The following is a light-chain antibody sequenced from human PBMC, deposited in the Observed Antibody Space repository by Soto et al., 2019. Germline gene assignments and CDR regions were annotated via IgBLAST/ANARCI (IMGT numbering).Light chain of an antibody. CDR3: CSYTRSGTLI. CDR1: SGDIGDYNY. Sequence: QSVLTQPASVSGSPGQSITISCVGTSGDIGDYNYVSWYQQHPGKVPKVIIYDVSNRPSGVSYRFSGTKSGNTASLTVSGRQAEDEADYDCCSYTRSGTLIFGTGTKLTVL. V-gene: IGLV2-14*01. J-gene: IGLJ1*01. CDR2: DVS.